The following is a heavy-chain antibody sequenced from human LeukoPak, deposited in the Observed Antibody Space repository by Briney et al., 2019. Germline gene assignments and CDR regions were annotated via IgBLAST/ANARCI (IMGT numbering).Heavy chain of an antibody. D-gene: IGHD6-13*01. V-gene: IGHV3-53*01. CDR1: GGSFSGYY. J-gene: IGHJ4*02. CDR3: ARSSSHTGGFDY. Sequence: ETLSLTCAVYGGSFSGYYWSWIRQPPGKGLEWVSVIYSGGSTYYADSVKGRFTISRDNSKNTLYLQMNSLRAEDTAVYYCARSSSHTGGFDYWGQGTLVTVSS. CDR2: IYSGGST.